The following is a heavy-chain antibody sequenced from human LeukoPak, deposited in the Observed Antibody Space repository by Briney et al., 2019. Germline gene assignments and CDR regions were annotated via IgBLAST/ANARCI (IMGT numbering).Heavy chain of an antibody. D-gene: IGHD2-15*01. CDR3: ARRHGRCSDGSCYYPDY. V-gene: IGHV1-8*01. CDR2: MNPNSGNT. J-gene: IGHJ4*02. CDR1: GYTFTSYD. Sequence: ASLKVSCKASGYTFTSYDINCVRQATGQGLEWMGWMNPNSGNTGYAQKFQGRVTMTRNSSITTAYMELSSLRSEDTAVYYCARRHGRCSDGSCYYPDYWGQGTLVTVSS.